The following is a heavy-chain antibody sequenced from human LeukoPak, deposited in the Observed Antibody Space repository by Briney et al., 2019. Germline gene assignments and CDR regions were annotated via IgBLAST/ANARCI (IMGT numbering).Heavy chain of an antibody. J-gene: IGHJ4*02. CDR2: INGDGSTI. CDR3: ARDGTSGVLMVYAMGYDY. CDR1: GFTFNGHW. Sequence: PGGSLRLSCEASGFTFNGHWMHWVRQAPGKGLVWVSLINGDGSTISYADSVKGRFTISRDNAKNSLYLQMNSLRAEDTAVYYCARDGTSGVLMVYAMGYDYWGQGTLVTVSS. V-gene: IGHV3-74*01. D-gene: IGHD2-8*01.